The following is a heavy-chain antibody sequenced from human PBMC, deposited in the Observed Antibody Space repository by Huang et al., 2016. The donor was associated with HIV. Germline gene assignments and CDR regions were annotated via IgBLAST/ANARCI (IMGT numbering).Heavy chain of an antibody. V-gene: IGHV4-61*01. CDR2: IYYSGSN. CDR1: GGSGSSGRYY. Sequence: QVQLQESGPGLVKPSETLSLTCTVSGGSGSSGRYYWNWIRQPPGKGLEWIGYIYYSGSNNYNPSRQSRVTISVDTSKNQVSLKLSSVTAADTAVYYCAREGGYYYASGTGVSHWGQGTLVTVSS. J-gene: IGHJ4*02. D-gene: IGHD3-10*01. CDR3: AREGGYYYASGTGVSH.